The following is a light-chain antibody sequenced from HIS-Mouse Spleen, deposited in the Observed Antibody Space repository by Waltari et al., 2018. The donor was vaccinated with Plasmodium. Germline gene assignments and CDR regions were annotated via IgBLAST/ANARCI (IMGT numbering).Light chain of an antibody. V-gene: IGLV3-1*01. CDR2: QGS. CDR1: KLGDKY. Sequence: SYELTQPPSVSVSPGQTASITCSGDKLGDKYACWYQQKPGQSPVLVIYQGSKRPAGIPERFSGSNSGNTATLTIRGTQAMDEADYYCQAWDSSIVVFGGGTKLTVL. J-gene: IGLJ2*01. CDR3: QAWDSSIVV.